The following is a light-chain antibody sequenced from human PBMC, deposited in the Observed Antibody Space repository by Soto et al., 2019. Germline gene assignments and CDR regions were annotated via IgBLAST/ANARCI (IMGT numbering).Light chain of an antibody. J-gene: IGLJ1*01. CDR3: SSYTTSSTRV. CDR2: EVT. Sequence: QSVLTQPASVSGSPEQSITMSCTGSSSDVGGYNFVSWYQHHPGKAPQLMIYEVTDRPSGVSNRFSGSKSGNTASLTISGLQAEDEADYYCSSYTTSSTRVFGTGTKVTVL. CDR1: SSDVGGYNF. V-gene: IGLV2-14*01.